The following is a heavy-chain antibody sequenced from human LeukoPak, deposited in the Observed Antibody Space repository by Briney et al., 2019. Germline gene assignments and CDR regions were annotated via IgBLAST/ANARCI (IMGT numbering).Heavy chain of an antibody. CDR3: ARSNWDSNVGIDY. J-gene: IGHJ4*02. CDR1: GGSISSSSDY. CDR2: MYYSGIT. D-gene: IGHD1-7*01. Sequence: SETLSLTCTVSGGSISSSSDYWGWIRQPPGKGLEWIGTMYYSGITYYNPSLKSRVTTSVDTSKNQFTLKVSSVTAADTAVYYCARSNWDSNVGIDYWGQGILVIVSS. V-gene: IGHV4-39*01.